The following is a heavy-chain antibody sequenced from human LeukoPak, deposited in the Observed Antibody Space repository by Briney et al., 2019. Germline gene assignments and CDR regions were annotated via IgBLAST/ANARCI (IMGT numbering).Heavy chain of an antibody. Sequence: ASVTVSCKASGYTFTGYYMHWVRQAPGQGLEWMGRINPNSGGTNYAQKFQGRVTMTRDTSISTAYMELSRLRSDDTAVYYCAREALTGTTHRSFDYWGQGTLVTVSS. D-gene: IGHD1-7*01. CDR2: INPNSGGT. V-gene: IGHV1-2*06. CDR3: AREALTGTTHRSFDY. CDR1: GYTFTGYY. J-gene: IGHJ4*02.